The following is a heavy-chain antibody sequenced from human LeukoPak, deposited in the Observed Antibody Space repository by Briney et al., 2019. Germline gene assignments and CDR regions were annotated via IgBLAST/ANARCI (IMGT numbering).Heavy chain of an antibody. Sequence: ASVKVSCKASGYTFTGYYMHWVRQAPGQGLEWMGRINPNSGGTNYAQKFQGRVTMTRDTSISTAYMELSRLRSDDTAVYYCARAANLGYCSSTSCYKINNWFDPWGQGTLVTVSS. V-gene: IGHV1-2*06. CDR2: INPNSGGT. J-gene: IGHJ5*02. CDR3: ARAANLGYCSSTSCYKINNWFDP. D-gene: IGHD2-2*02. CDR1: GYTFTGYY.